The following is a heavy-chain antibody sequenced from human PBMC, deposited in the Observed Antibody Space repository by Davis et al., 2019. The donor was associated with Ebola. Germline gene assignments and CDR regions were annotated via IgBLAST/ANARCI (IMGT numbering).Heavy chain of an antibody. CDR2: IIPILGIA. CDR3: ARDENYYDSSGYHYYFDY. V-gene: IGHV1-69*04. Sequence: AASVKVSCKASGGTFSSYAISWVRQAPGQGLEWMGRIIPILGIANYAQKFQGRVTITADKSTSTAYMELNSLRAEDTAVYYCARDENYYDSSGYHYYFDYWGQGTLVTVSS. D-gene: IGHD3-22*01. J-gene: IGHJ4*02. CDR1: GGTFSSYA.